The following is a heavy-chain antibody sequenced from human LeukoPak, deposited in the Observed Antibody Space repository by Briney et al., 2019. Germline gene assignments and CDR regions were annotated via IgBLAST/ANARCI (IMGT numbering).Heavy chain of an antibody. V-gene: IGHV3-30*02. CDR3: AKDQGYYDSSGYYLPVPSDY. CDR1: GFTFSSYW. CDR2: IRYDGSNK. Sequence: PGGSLRLSCAASGFTFSSYWMHWVRQAPGKGLEWVAFIRYDGSNKYYADSVKGRFTISRDNSKNTLYLQMNSLRAEDTAVYYCAKDQGYYDSSGYYLPVPSDYWGQGTLVTVSS. D-gene: IGHD3-22*01. J-gene: IGHJ4*02.